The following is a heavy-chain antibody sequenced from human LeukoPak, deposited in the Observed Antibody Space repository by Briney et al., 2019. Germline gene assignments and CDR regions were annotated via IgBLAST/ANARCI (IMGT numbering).Heavy chain of an antibody. CDR2: IYYSGST. CDR3: ARHRMYYYDSSGRGVADAFDI. Sequence: SETLSLTRTVSGGSISSSSYYWGWIRQPPGKGLEWIGSIYYSGSTYYNPSLKSRVTISVDTSKNQFSLKLSSVTAADTAVYYCARHRMYYYDSSGRGVADAFDIWGQGTMVTVSS. D-gene: IGHD3-22*01. J-gene: IGHJ3*02. CDR1: GGSISSSSYY. V-gene: IGHV4-39*01.